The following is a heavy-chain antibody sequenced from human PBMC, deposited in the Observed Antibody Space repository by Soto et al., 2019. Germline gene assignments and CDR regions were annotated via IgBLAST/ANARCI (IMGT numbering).Heavy chain of an antibody. D-gene: IGHD6-19*01. CDR3: ARDPRSGWTGQNWFDP. V-gene: IGHV6-1*01. J-gene: IGHJ5*02. CDR1: GDSVSSNSAA. CDR2: TYYKSKWYN. Sequence: LSLTCAISGDSVSSNSAAWNWIRQSPSRGLEWLGRTYYKSKWYNDYAVSVKSRITINPDTSKNQFSLQLNSVTPEDTAVYYCARDPRSGWTGQNWFDPWGQGTLVTVSS.